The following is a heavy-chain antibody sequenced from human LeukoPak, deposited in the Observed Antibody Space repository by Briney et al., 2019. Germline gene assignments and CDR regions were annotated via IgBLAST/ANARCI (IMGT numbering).Heavy chain of an antibody. Sequence: SQTLSLTCTVSGGSISSGSYYWSWIRQPAGKGLEWFGRIYTSGSTNYNPSLKSRVTISVDTSKNQFSLKLSSVTAADTAVYYCARGLDPTSYYFDYWGQGTLVTVSS. J-gene: IGHJ4*02. CDR3: ARGLDPTSYYFDY. D-gene: IGHD6-6*01. CDR2: IYTSGST. V-gene: IGHV4-61*02. CDR1: GGSISSGSYY.